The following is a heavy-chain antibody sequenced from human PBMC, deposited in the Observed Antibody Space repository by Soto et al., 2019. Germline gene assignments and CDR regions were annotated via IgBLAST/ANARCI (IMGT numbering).Heavy chain of an antibody. CDR1: GLTFSSYA. CDR2: ISGSGSNK. Sequence: PGGSLRLSCAASGLTFSSYAMSWVRQAPGEGLQWVSAISGSGSNKYYADSVKGRFTISRDNSKNTLYLQMNSLRAEDTAVYYCAKSPRSGLYYFDYWGQGTLVTVSS. J-gene: IGHJ4*02. D-gene: IGHD3-3*01. V-gene: IGHV3-23*01. CDR3: AKSPRSGLYYFDY.